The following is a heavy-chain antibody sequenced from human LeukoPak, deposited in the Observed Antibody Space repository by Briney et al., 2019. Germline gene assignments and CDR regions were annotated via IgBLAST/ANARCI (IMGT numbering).Heavy chain of an antibody. Sequence: GASVTVSCKASGYSFSNYGLTWVRQAPGQGLEWMGWISVYNGDTHYAQKLQGRVTMTTEASTTTAYMELRRLRSDDTAVYFCARMAPFNWLDVWGQGTLVIVSS. V-gene: IGHV1-18*01. CDR1: GYSFSNYG. CDR3: ARMAPFNWLDV. J-gene: IGHJ5*02. D-gene: IGHD5-24*01. CDR2: ISVYNGDT.